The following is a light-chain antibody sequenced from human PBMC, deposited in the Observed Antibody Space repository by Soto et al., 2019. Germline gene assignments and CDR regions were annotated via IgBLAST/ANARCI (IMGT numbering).Light chain of an antibody. CDR3: QKYNSAPPLT. Sequence: DIQMTQSPSSLSASVGDRVTITCRASQGISSYLAWYQQKPGKGPKLLIYAASTLQSGVPSRFSGSGSGTAFTLTISSLQPEDVATYYCQKYNSAPPLTFGGGTKVEIK. CDR1: QGISSY. V-gene: IGKV1-27*01. CDR2: AAS. J-gene: IGKJ4*01.